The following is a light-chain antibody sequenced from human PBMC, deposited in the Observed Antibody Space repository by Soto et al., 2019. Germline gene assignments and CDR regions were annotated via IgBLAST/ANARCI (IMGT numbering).Light chain of an antibody. CDR3: VQALSAPLT. V-gene: IGKV2-28*01. J-gene: IGKJ4*01. Sequence: DIVMTQSPVSLPVTPGEPASISCRSSQSLVHSSGNSYLDWYLQKPGQSPQLLIYFGSNRASGVHDRLSGSGSGTDFTLKISRVETEDVGVYYCVQALSAPLTFGGGTKLEIK. CDR1: QSLVHSSGNSY. CDR2: FGS.